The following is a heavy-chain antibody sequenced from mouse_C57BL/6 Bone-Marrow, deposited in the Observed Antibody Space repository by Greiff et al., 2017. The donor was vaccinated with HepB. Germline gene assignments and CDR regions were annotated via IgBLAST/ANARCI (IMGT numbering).Heavy chain of an antibody. D-gene: IGHD2-5*01. V-gene: IGHV14-4*01. J-gene: IGHJ4*01. CDR3: TPGSNYVGAMDD. CDR2: IDPENGDT. CDR1: GFNIKDDY. Sequence: VQLQQSGAELVRPGASVKLSCTASGFNIKDDYMHWVKQRPEQGLEWIGWIDPENGDTEYASKFQGKATITADTSSNTAYLQLSSLTSEDTAVYYCTPGSNYVGAMDDWGQGTSVTVSS.